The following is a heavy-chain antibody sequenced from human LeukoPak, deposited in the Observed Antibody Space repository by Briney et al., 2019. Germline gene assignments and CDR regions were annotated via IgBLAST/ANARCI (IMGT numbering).Heavy chain of an antibody. Sequence: GGSLRHSCAASGFTFSSYSMNWVRQAPGKGLEWVSSISSSSSYIYYADSVKGRFTISRDNAKNSLYLQMNSLRAEDTAVYYCARVPVEMTTLFDYWGQGTLVTVSS. CDR2: ISSSSSYI. CDR3: ARVPVEMTTLFDY. CDR1: GFTFSSYS. J-gene: IGHJ4*02. D-gene: IGHD5-24*01. V-gene: IGHV3-21*01.